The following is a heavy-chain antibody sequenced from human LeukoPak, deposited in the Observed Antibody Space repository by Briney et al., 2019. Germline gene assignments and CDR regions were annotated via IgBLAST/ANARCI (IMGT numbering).Heavy chain of an antibody. CDR1: GGSISSSSYY. V-gene: IGHV4-39*01. CDR2: IYYSGST. Sequence: SSETLSLTCTVSGGSISSSSYYWGWIRQPPGKGLEWIGSIYYSGSTYYNPSLKSRVTISVDTSKNQFSLKLSSVTAADTAVYYCANQRWPQLSHAFDIWGQGTMVTVSS. J-gene: IGHJ3*02. D-gene: IGHD2-2*01. CDR3: ANQRWPQLSHAFDI.